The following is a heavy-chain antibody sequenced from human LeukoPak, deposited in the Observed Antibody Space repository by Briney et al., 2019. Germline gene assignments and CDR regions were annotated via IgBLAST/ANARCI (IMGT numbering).Heavy chain of an antibody. CDR3: ARDGIFGVVMARGQYYFDY. Sequence: SETLSLTCTVSGGSISSYYWSWIRQPAGKGLEWIGRIYTSGSTNYNPSLKSRVTMSVDTSKNQFSLKLSSVTAADTAVYYCARDGIFGVVMARGQYYFDYWGQGTLVTVSS. CDR1: GGSISSYY. CDR2: IYTSGST. J-gene: IGHJ4*02. V-gene: IGHV4-4*07. D-gene: IGHD3-3*01.